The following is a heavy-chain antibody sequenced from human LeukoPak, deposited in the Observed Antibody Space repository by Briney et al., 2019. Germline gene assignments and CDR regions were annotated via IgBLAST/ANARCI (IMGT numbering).Heavy chain of an antibody. CDR2: IYYSGNT. J-gene: IGHJ5*02. Sequence: SETLSLTCTASGGSISSSSYYWGWIRQPPGKGLGWIGSIYYSGNTYYNPSLKSRVTISADTSKNQFSLKLRSVTAADTAVYYCARTPSRISWFDPWGQGTLVTVSS. V-gene: IGHV4-39*01. D-gene: IGHD1-14*01. CDR1: GGSISSSSYY. CDR3: ARTPSRISWFDP.